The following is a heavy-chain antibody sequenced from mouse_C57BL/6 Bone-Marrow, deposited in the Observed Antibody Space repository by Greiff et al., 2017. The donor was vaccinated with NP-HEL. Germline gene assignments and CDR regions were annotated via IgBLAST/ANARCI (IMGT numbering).Heavy chain of an antibody. CDR1: GFTFSDYG. Sequence: EVHLVESGGGLVKPGGSLKLSCAASGFTFSDYGMHWVRQAPEKGLEWVAYISSGSSTIYYADTVKGRFTISRDNAKNTLFLQMTSLRSEDTAMYYCAKGGGYWYFDVWGTGTTVTVSS. J-gene: IGHJ1*03. CDR2: ISSGSSTI. V-gene: IGHV5-17*01. CDR3: AKGGGYWYFDV.